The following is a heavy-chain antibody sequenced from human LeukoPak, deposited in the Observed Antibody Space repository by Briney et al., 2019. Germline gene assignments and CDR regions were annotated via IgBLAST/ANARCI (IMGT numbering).Heavy chain of an antibody. Sequence: GESLKISCKGSGYSFTSYWIGWVRQMPGKGLEWMGIIYPGDSDTRYSPSFQGQVTISADKSISTAYLQWSSLKASDTAMYYCARLSGSGYYTITWFDPWGQGTLVTVSS. CDR1: GYSFTSYW. J-gene: IGHJ5*02. CDR3: ARLSGSGYYTITWFDP. D-gene: IGHD3-3*01. V-gene: IGHV5-51*01. CDR2: IYPGDSDT.